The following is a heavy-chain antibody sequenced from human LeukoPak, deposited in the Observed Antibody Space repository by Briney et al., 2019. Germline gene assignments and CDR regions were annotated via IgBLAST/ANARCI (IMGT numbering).Heavy chain of an antibody. D-gene: IGHD3-10*01. J-gene: IGHJ4*02. V-gene: IGHV3-23*01. CDR3: AKAVGRYYYGSGSYWDS. CDR2: ISGSGGDT. CDR1: EFTFGNYA. Sequence: GGSLRLSCEASEFTFGNYAMSWVRQAPGKGLEWVSSISGSGGDTYYGDTLKGRFTIFRDNFKNTLYLQMNSLRAEDTALYYCAKAVGRYYYGSGSYWDSWGQGTLVTVSS.